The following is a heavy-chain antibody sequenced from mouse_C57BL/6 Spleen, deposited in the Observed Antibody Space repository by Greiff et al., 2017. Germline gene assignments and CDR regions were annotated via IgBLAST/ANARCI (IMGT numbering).Heavy chain of an antibody. CDR1: GYTFTSYW. CDR2: IDPSDSYT. D-gene: IGHD1-1*01. V-gene: IGHV1-50*01. J-gene: IGHJ2*01. CDR3: ARWGTTVVADY. Sequence: QAQLQQPGAELVKPGASVKLSCKASGYTFTSYWMQWVKQRPGQGLEWIGEIDPSDSYTNYNQKFKGKATLTVDTSSSTAYMQLSSLTSEDSAVYYCARWGTTVVADYWGQGTTLTVSS.